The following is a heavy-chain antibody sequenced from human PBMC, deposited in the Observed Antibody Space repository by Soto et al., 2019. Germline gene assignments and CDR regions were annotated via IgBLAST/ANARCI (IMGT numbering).Heavy chain of an antibody. CDR2: ITSSGAYI. Sequence: PILFCRARRFAFKCYTTNFGGRGPMKGLEWVPSITSSGAYIYYAASVKGRFTVSRDNAKNSLFLHMQSLRVEDSGIYFCAREGMSDYTDYFFDSWGQGTLVTVSS. CDR1: RFAFKCYT. V-gene: IGHV3-21*03. J-gene: IGHJ4*02. D-gene: IGHD3-16*01. CDR3: AREGMSDYTDYFFDS.